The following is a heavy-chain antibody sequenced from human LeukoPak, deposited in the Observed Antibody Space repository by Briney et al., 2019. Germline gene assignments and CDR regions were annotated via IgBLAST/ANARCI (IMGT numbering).Heavy chain of an antibody. V-gene: IGHV1-69*05. J-gene: IGHJ6*03. Sequence: SVKVSCKASGGTFSSYAISWVRQAPGQGLEWMGGIIPIFGTANYAQKFQGRVTITTDESTSTAYMELSSLRSEDTAVYYCGGAGSGSYPYYYMDVWGKGTTVTVSS. D-gene: IGHD3-10*01. CDR2: IIPIFGTA. CDR3: GGAGSGSYPYYYMDV. CDR1: GGTFSSYA.